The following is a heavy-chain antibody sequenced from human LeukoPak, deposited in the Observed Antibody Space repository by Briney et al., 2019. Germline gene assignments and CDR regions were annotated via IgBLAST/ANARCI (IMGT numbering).Heavy chain of an antibody. D-gene: IGHD3-10*01. CDR1: GFTLSDYG. V-gene: IGHV3-30*18. CDR3: AKDTQSYYYGSGSYYQNFDH. CDR2: ISYDGSNK. J-gene: IGHJ4*02. Sequence: GGSLRLSFAASGFTLSDYGMHWVRKTPGKGLEWVAVISYDGSNKYYADSVKGRFTISRDNSKNTLYLQMNSLRAEDTAVFYCAKDTQSYYYGSGSYYQNFDHWGQGTLVTVSS.